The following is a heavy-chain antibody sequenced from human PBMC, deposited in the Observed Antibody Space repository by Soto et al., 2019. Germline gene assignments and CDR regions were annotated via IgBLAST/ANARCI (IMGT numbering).Heavy chain of an antibody. CDR3: ASRNGGDY. CDR2: IFYTGTT. D-gene: IGHD3-10*01. J-gene: IGHJ4*02. Sequence: NPSETLSLTCTVSGGSVSSDNYYWSWIRQPPGKGLEWIGYIFYTGTTNYNPSLKSRVTISLDTSKNQFSLKLSSVTAADTAVYYCASRNGGDYWGQGTLVTVSS. CDR1: GGSVSSDNYY. V-gene: IGHV4-61*01.